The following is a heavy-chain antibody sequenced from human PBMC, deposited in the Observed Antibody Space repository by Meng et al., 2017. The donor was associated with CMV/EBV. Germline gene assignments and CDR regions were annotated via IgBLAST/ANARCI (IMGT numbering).Heavy chain of an antibody. Sequence: ASVKVSCKASGYTFTSYDINWVRQATGQGLEWMGWMNPNSGNTGYAQKFQGRVTMTRNTSISTAYMELSRLRSDDTAVYYCARDVYCSSTSCYGGWFDPWGQGTLVTVSS. CDR3: ARDVYCSSTSCYGGWFDP. V-gene: IGHV1-8*01. CDR2: MNPNSGNT. D-gene: IGHD2-2*01. J-gene: IGHJ5*02. CDR1: GYTFTSYD.